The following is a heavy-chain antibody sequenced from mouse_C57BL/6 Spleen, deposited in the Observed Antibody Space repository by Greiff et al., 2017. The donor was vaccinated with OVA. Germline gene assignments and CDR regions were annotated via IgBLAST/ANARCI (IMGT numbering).Heavy chain of an antibody. J-gene: IGHJ1*03. Sequence: VQLQQPGAELVKPGASVKMSCKASGYTFTSYWITWVKQRPGQGLEWIGDIYPGSGSTNYNEKFKSKATLTVDTSSSTAYMQLSSLTSEDSAVYYCARRDYGSSYHWYFDVWGTGTTVTVSS. D-gene: IGHD1-1*01. V-gene: IGHV1-55*01. CDR3: ARRDYGSSYHWYFDV. CDR2: IYPGSGST. CDR1: GYTFTSYW.